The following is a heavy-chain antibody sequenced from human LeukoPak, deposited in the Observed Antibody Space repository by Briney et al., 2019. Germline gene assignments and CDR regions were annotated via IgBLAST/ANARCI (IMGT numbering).Heavy chain of an antibody. CDR1: GGTFSSYA. V-gene: IGHV1-69*05. CDR2: IIPIFGTA. Sequence: SVKVSCKASGGTFSSYAISWVRQAPGQGLEWMGGIIPIFGTANYAQKFQGRVTMTRDTSTSTVYMELSSLRSEDTAVYYCARGGGPNIEVCDYWGQGTLATVSS. J-gene: IGHJ4*02. CDR3: ARGGGPNIEVCDY. D-gene: IGHD2/OR15-2a*01.